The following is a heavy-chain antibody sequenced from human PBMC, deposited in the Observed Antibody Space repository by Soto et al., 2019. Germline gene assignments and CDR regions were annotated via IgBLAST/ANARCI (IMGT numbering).Heavy chain of an antibody. CDR1: GFTFRGYA. CDR2: ISGSGDST. Sequence: EEQLLESGGGLAQPGGSLRLSCAASGFTFRGYAMSWLRQVPGKGPEWVSGISGSGDSTYHAKSVKGRFIISRDNSKNTLYLEINSLRAEYTAVYYCAKAYGASHSPFDCWGQGTLVAVSS. D-gene: IGHD2-21*01. V-gene: IGHV3-23*01. J-gene: IGHJ4*02. CDR3: AKAYGASHSPFDC.